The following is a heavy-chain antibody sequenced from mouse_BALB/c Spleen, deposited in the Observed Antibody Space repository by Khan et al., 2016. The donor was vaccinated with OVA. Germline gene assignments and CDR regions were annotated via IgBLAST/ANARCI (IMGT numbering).Heavy chain of an antibody. J-gene: IGHJ3*01. D-gene: IGHD2-12*01. CDR2: IIYTGYT. CDR1: GDSITSGY. V-gene: IGHV3-8*02. Sequence: EVQLQESGPSLVKPSQTLSLTCSVTGDSITSGYWNWIRKFPGNKLEYMGYIIYTGYTYYNPSLQSRISLTRHTSKNQYYLPLNSVTDEDTATYYCARSTYRYAFVYWGQGTLVTVAA. CDR3: ARSTYRYAFVY.